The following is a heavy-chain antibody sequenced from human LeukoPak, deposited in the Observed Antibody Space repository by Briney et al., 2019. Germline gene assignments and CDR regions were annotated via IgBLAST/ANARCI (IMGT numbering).Heavy chain of an antibody. CDR2: INPSGGST. D-gene: IGHD2-15*01. V-gene: IGHV1-46*01. CDR3: ARSLKGYCSGGSCYVVYFQH. Sequence: GASVKVSCKASGYTFTSYYMHWVRQAPGQGLEWMGIINPSGGSTSYAQKFQGRVTMTRDTSTSTVYMELSSLRSEDTAVYYCARSLKGYCSGGSCYVVYFQHWGQGTLVTVSS. CDR1: GYTFTSYY. J-gene: IGHJ1*01.